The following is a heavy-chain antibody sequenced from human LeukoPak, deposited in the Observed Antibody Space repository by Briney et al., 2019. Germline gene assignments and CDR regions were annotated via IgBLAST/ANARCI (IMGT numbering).Heavy chain of an antibody. CDR2: INPIDGAT. V-gene: IGHV1-46*01. J-gene: IGHJ6*03. CDR1: GYTFTMYY. D-gene: IGHD3-10*01. CDR3: AREQRGGQSGNLGGLFASYYAYYYMDV. Sequence: ASVNVPCKASGYTFTMYYIQWVRQAPAQGFEWMGMINPIDGATLYAQSLQGRVTMGRDMYTTTVYMDQRSLRSEDTGVYFCAREQRGGQSGNLGGLFASYYAYYYMDVWGRGTTVTVSS.